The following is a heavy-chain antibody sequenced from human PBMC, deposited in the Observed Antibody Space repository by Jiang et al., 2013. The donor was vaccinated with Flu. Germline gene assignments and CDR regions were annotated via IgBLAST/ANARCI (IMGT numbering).Heavy chain of an antibody. CDR2: ISYDGSNK. D-gene: IGHD5-24*01. CDR1: GFTFSSYA. J-gene: IGHJ4*02. Sequence: RLSCAASGFTFSSYAMHWVRQAPGKGLEWVAVISYDGSNKYYADSVKGRFTISRDNSKNTLYLQMNSLRAEDTAVYYCARDSTRDGYNPAHFDYWGQGTLVSVSS. CDR3: ARDSTRDGYNPAHFDY. V-gene: IGHV3-30-3*01.